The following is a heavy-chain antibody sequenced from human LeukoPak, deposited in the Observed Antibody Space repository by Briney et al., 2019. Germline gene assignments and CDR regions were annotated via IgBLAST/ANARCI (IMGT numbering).Heavy chain of an antibody. CDR3: ASYLTSIPSGMDV. CDR1: GFTFSSYW. J-gene: IGHJ6*02. D-gene: IGHD2/OR15-2a*01. Sequence: PGGSVRLSCAASGFTFSSYWMHWLRQEPRKGLVWVSRISTDGSSRSYADSVKGRFTISRDNGKNTLYLQMNSLRAEDTAVYYCASYLTSIPSGMDVWGQGATVTVSS. CDR2: ISTDGSSR. V-gene: IGHV3-74*01.